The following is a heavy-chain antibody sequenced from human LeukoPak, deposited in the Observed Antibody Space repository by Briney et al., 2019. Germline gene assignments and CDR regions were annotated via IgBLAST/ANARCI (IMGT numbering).Heavy chain of an antibody. CDR2: VYYSGST. CDR1: GGSISSRSYY. J-gene: IGHJ5*01. Sequence: SETLSLTCTVSGGSISSRSYYWGWIRQPPGKGLEWIGSVYYSGSTFYNPSLKSRVTISVDTSKNQFSLKLSSVSAADTAVYYCAREYFSSPDSWGQGTLVAVSS. D-gene: IGHD6-6*01. CDR3: AREYFSSPDS. V-gene: IGHV4-39*02.